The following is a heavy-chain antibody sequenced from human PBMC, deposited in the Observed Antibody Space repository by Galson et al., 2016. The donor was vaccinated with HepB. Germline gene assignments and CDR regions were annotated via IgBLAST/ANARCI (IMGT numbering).Heavy chain of an antibody. V-gene: IGHV3-23*01. CDR3: AKAGGHSGNDNYDYCFDV. CDR2: ISGSGTST. CDR1: GFTFSSYA. Sequence: SLRLSCAASGFTFSSYAMNWVRQAPGKGLEWVSVISGSGTSTYYADSVKGRFTISRDNAKNTLYLRMNSLRAEDTAVYYCAKAGGHSGNDNYDYCFDVWGQGTTVTVSS. J-gene: IGHJ6*02. D-gene: IGHD5-12*01.